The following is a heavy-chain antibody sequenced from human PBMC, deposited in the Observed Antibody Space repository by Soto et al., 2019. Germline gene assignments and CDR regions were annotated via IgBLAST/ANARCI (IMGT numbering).Heavy chain of an antibody. CDR3: ARGRSSTRRYPIGY. CDR1: GGSISSGGYY. V-gene: IGHV4-31*03. D-gene: IGHD2-2*01. CDR2: IYYSGST. J-gene: IGHJ4*02. Sequence: QVQLQESGPGLVKPSQTLSLTCTVSGGSISSGGYYWSWIRQHPGKGLEWIGYIYYSGSTYYNPSLQTRVTISVYTSNNQCSLKLSSVPAADTAVYYCARGRSSTRRYPIGYWGLGTLVPVSS.